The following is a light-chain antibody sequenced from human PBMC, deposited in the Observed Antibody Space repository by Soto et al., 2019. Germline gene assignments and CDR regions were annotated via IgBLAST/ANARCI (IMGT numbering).Light chain of an antibody. CDR3: QQRSGWPLT. V-gene: IGKV3-11*01. CDR1: QGVSRF. J-gene: IGKJ4*01. Sequence: EIVLTQSPATLSLSPGERAALSCRASQGVSRFLAWYQQKPGQAPRLLIYDASNRATGIPARFSGSGSGTDFTLAINNLEPEDFAVYYCQQRSGWPLTVGGGNKVEIK. CDR2: DAS.